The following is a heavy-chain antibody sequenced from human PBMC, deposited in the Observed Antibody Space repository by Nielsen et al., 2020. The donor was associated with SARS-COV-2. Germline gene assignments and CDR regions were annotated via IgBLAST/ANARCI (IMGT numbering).Heavy chain of an antibody. J-gene: IGHJ5*02. Sequence: GGSLRLSCVASGFTFSSYEMNWVRQAPGKGLEWLSYINSSGTTIYYADSVKGRFTISRDNARNSLYLQMNSLRAEDTAVYFCARVAVDYYDTTVGSDNWFDPWGQGTLVTVSS. V-gene: IGHV3-48*03. CDR3: ARVAVDYYDTTVGSDNWFDP. CDR1: GFTFSSYE. D-gene: IGHD3-22*01. CDR2: INSSGTTI.